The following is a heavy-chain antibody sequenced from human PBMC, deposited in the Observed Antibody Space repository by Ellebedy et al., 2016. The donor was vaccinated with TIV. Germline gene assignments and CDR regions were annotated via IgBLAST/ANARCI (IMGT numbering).Heavy chain of an antibody. D-gene: IGHD3-10*01. CDR1: GFTFGSDI. CDR2: ISSSGSHI. J-gene: IGHJ4*02. V-gene: IGHV3-21*04. Sequence: PGGSLRLSCVGSGFTFGSDIMNWVRQPPGKGLEWVSSISSSGSHIFYAASVRGRVTISRDNAKNSLYLQMKSLRAEDTALYYCARHDHASASYYNTWGQGTLVTVSS. CDR3: ARHDHASASYYNT.